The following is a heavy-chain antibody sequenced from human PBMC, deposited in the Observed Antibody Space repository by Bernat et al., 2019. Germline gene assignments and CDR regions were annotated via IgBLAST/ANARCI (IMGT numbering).Heavy chain of an antibody. CDR1: GYTFTAYC. D-gene: IGHD3-10*01. V-gene: IGHV1-2*02. Sequence: QVQLVQSGAEVKTPGASVKVSCKASGYTFTAYCIHWVRQAPGQGLEWMGWINPNTGGTNFAQNFQGRVTMTRDTSISTTSMELSSLRSDDTALSYCARGPDNYYASENRFDPWGQGTLVTVSS. CDR2: INPNTGGT. J-gene: IGHJ5*02. CDR3: ARGPDNYYASENRFDP.